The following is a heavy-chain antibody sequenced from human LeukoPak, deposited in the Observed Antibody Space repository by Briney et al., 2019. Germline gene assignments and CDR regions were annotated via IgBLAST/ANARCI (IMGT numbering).Heavy chain of an antibody. CDR1: GASISSYY. Sequence: PSETLSLTCTVSGASISSYYWSWIRQPPGKGLEYIGYIYYSGSTNYNTSLKSRVTISVDTSKNQFSLKLSSVTAADTAVYYCARLSGMVYVLWRQGALVTVSS. D-gene: IGHD2-8*01. J-gene: IGHJ4*02. CDR3: ARLSGMVYVL. CDR2: IYYSGST. V-gene: IGHV4-59*08.